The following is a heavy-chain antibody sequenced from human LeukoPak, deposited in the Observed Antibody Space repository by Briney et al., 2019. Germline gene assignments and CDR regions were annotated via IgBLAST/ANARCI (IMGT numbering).Heavy chain of an antibody. CDR3: TTDHTVAGGPYFDY. CDR1: GLTFSNAW. D-gene: IGHD6-19*01. V-gene: IGHV3-15*01. J-gene: IGHJ4*02. Sequence: GGSLRLSCAASGLTFSNAWMSWVRQAPGKGLEWVGRIKSKTDGGTTDYAAPVKGRFTISRDDSKNTLYLQMNSLKTEDTAVYYCTTDHTVAGGPYFDYWGQGTLVTVSS. CDR2: IKSKTDGGTT.